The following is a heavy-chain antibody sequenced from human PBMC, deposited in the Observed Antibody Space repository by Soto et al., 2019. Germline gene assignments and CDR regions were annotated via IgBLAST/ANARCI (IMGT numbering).Heavy chain of an antibody. CDR2: ISSSGDVI. V-gene: IGHV3-11*01. D-gene: IGHD3-22*01. J-gene: IGHJ4*02. CDR3: ARDLGYYASDGYFAY. Sequence: QVQLVESGGGLVKPGGSLRLSCAGSGFTFSDYYMSWIRQAPGKGLEWVSYISSSGDVIYYADSVKGRFTISRDNAKNSLYLQMNSLRVEDTAVYYCARDLGYYASDGYFAYWGQGTLVTVSS. CDR1: GFTFSDYY.